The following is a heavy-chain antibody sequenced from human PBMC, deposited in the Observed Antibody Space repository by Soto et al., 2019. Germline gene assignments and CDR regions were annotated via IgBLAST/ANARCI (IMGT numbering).Heavy chain of an antibody. Sequence: EVQLVESGGGLVQPGGSLRLSCAASGFTFSRYSMNWARQAPGKGLEWISYITGDSSTIFYADSVKGRFPISRDNAKNSLFLQMNSLRDEDTAMYYCARDNGRAGSFDPWGQGTLVTVSS. CDR1: GFTFSRYS. V-gene: IGHV3-48*02. CDR3: ARDNGRAGSFDP. D-gene: IGHD6-13*01. J-gene: IGHJ5*02. CDR2: ITGDSSTI.